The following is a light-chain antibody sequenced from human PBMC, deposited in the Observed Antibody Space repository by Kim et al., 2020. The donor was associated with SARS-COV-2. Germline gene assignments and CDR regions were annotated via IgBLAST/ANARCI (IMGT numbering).Light chain of an antibody. V-gene: IGLV2-14*03. CDR3: SSYTSSSTPYV. CDR1: SSDVVGYNY. Sequence: QSITISCTGTSSDVVGYNYVSWYQQHPGKAPKLMIYDVSNRPSGVSNRFSGSKSGNTASLTISVLQAEDEADYYCSSYTSSSTPYVFGTGTKVTVL. J-gene: IGLJ1*01. CDR2: DVS.